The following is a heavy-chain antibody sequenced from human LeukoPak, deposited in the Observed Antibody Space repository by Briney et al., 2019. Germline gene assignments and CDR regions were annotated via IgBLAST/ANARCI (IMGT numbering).Heavy chain of an antibody. D-gene: IGHD5-24*01. V-gene: IGHV3-23*01. Sequence: GGSLRLSCAASGFTFSSYAMSWVRQAPGKGLEWVSAISGSGGSTYYADSVKGRFTISRDNSKNTLYLQMNSLRAEDMAVYYCAKGTYRDGYNYGHFDYWGQGTLVAVSS. CDR2: ISGSGGST. CDR1: GFTFSSYA. CDR3: AKGTYRDGYNYGHFDY. J-gene: IGHJ4*02.